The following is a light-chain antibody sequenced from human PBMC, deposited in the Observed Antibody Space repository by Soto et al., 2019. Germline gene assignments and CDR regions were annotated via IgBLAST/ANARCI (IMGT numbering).Light chain of an antibody. CDR1: QSVSSN. CDR2: GAS. Sequence: EIVMTQSPATLSVSPGDRATLSCRASQSVSSNLAWYQQKPGQVPRLLIYGASTRDTGIPARFSGSGSGTEFTLTISSLQSEDFAVYYCQQYNNWPFTFGPGNKVDIK. CDR3: QQYNNWPFT. V-gene: IGKV3D-15*01. J-gene: IGKJ3*01.